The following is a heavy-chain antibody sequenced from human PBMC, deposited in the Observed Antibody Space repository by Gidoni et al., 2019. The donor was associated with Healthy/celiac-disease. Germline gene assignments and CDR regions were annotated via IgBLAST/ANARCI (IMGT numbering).Heavy chain of an antibody. CDR1: GGSISSSSYY. CDR3: ARGDSSGYSVDY. D-gene: IGHD3-22*01. J-gene: IGHJ4*02. V-gene: IGHV4-39*07. Sequence: QLQLQESGPGLVKPSATLSLTCTVSGGSISSSSYYWGWIRQPPGKGLEWIGSIYYSGSTYDNPSLKSRVTISVDTSKNQFSLKLSSVTAADTAVYYCARGDSSGYSVDYWGQGTLVTVSS. CDR2: IYYSGST.